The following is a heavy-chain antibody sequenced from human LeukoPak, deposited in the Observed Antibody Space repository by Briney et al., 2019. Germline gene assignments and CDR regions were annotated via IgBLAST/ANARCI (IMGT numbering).Heavy chain of an antibody. Sequence: SETLSLTCTVSAGSFSSFCWSWIRQPPGKGLEWIGYIHYSGSTKDNPSLKSRVTISVDTSKNQFSLKLSSVTAADTAVYYCAREIWFGEGKAFDIWGQGTMVTVSS. D-gene: IGHD3-10*01. J-gene: IGHJ3*02. CDR2: IHYSGST. CDR1: AGSFSSFC. V-gene: IGHV4-59*12. CDR3: AREIWFGEGKAFDI.